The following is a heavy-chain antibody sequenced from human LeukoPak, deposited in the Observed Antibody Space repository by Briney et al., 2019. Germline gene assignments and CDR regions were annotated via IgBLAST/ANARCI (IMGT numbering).Heavy chain of an antibody. Sequence: PSETLSLTCVVSGDSVGSSHWWSWVRQPPGKGLEWIGYIDYSGSTNYNPSLRSRVTISVDTSKNQFSLKLSSVTAADTAVYYCARHGSSGWYVDYWGQGTLVTVSS. D-gene: IGHD6-19*01. CDR3: ARHGSSGWYVDY. CDR2: IDYSGST. V-gene: IGHV4-59*08. CDR1: GDSVGSSHW. J-gene: IGHJ4*02.